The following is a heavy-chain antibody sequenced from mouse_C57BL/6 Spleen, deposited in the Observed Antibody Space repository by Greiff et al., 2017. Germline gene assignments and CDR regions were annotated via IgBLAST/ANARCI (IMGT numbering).Heavy chain of an antibody. Sequence: QVQLQQPGAELVRPGTSVKLSCKASGYTFTSYWMHWVKQRPGQGLEWIGVIDPSDSYTNYNQKFKGKATLTVDTSSSTAYMQLSSLTSEDSAVYYCARTHTTVHAMGYWGQGTSVTASS. D-gene: IGHD1-1*01. V-gene: IGHV1-59*01. CDR3: ARTHTTVHAMGY. CDR1: GYTFTSYW. CDR2: IDPSDSYT. J-gene: IGHJ4*01.